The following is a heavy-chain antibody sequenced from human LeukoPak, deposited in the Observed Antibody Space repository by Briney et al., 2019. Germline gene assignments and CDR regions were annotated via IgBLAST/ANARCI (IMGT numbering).Heavy chain of an antibody. CDR1: GASITSSGHS. CDR3: ARRCFSGTPCYDWFDP. J-gene: IGHJ5*02. Sequence: NPSETLSLTCTVSGASITSSGHSWGWIRQPPGKGLEWIAIMSHNGNTYYNPSLNSRSTMSIDTSKNQFSLKVTSVTAADTAVYFCARRCFSGTPCYDWFDPWGQGTLVTVSS. V-gene: IGHV4-39*01. D-gene: IGHD1-26*01. CDR2: MSHNGNT.